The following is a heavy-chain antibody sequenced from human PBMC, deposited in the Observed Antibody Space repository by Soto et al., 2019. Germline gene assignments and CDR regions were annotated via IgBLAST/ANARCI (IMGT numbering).Heavy chain of an antibody. J-gene: IGHJ6*03. V-gene: IGHV3-30*18. Sequence: GGSLRLSCAASGFTFSSYGMHWVRQAPGKGLELVAVISYDGSNKYYADSVKGRFTISRDNSKNTLYLQMNSLRAEDTAVYYCAKDPSIAAAGTYSYYYYYYMDVWGKGTTVTVSS. D-gene: IGHD6-13*01. CDR3: AKDPSIAAAGTYSYYYYYYMDV. CDR1: GFTFSSYG. CDR2: ISYDGSNK.